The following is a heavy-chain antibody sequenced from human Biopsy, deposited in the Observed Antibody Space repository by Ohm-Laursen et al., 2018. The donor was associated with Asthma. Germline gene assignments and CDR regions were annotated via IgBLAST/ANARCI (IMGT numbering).Heavy chain of an antibody. CDR1: GGSMTPTSHY. J-gene: IGHJ6*02. Sequence: PSDTLSLTCVVSGGSMTPTSHYWDWIRQAPGKGLEWIGYISYGGKTSYNPSLKNRVTISRDTSKNQFSLRLTSVTAADTAVYFCARRITIFGVVQKDHGMDAWGQGTTVIVSS. CDR2: ISYGGKT. D-gene: IGHD3-3*01. CDR3: ARRITIFGVVQKDHGMDA. V-gene: IGHV4-39*01.